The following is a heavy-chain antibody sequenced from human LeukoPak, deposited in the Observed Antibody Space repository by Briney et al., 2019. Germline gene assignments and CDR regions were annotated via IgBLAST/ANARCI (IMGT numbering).Heavy chain of an antibody. CDR2: ISSSSSYI. CDR1: GFTLSSYS. CDR3: ARDYAGYYYYMDV. D-gene: IGHD3-16*01. Sequence: GGSLRLSCAASGFTLSSYSMNWVRQAPGKGLEWVSSISSSSSYIYYADSVKGRFTTSRDNAKNSLYLQMNSLRAEDTAVYYCARDYAGYYYYMDVWGKGTTVTVSS. J-gene: IGHJ6*03. V-gene: IGHV3-21*01.